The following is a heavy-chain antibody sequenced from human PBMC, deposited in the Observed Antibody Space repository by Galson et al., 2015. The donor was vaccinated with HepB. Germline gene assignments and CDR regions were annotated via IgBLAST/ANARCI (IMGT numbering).Heavy chain of an antibody. CDR2: INSDGSST. CDR1: GFTFSSYW. D-gene: IGHD3-9*01. Sequence: SLRLSCAASGFTFSSYWMHWVRQAPGKGLVWVSRINSDGSSTSYADSVKGRFTISRDNAKNTLYLQMNSLRAEDTAVYYCARELELRYFDWLPNYYYYYGMDVWGQGTTVTVSS. V-gene: IGHV3-74*01. J-gene: IGHJ6*02. CDR3: ARELELRYFDWLPNYYYYYGMDV.